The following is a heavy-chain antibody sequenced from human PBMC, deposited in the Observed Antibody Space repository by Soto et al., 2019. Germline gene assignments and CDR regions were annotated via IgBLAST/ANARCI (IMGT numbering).Heavy chain of an antibody. Sequence: QVQLVQSGAEVKKPGSSVKVSCKASGGTFSSYAISWVRQAPGQGLEWMGGIIPIFGTANYAQKFQGRVTITADESTSTAYMELSSLRSEDTAVYYCARGKTDYYDGNYYGIDVWGQGTTVTVSS. CDR2: IIPIFGTA. J-gene: IGHJ6*01. V-gene: IGHV1-69*01. D-gene: IGHD3-22*01. CDR3: ARGKTDYYDGNYYGIDV. CDR1: GGTFSSYA.